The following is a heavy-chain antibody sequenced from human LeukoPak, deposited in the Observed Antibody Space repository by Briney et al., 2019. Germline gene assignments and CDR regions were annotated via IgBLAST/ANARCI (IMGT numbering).Heavy chain of an antibody. D-gene: IGHD2-21*02. CDR2: MNPNSGNT. CDR3: ATDIAVVVTINDAFDI. Sequence: ASVKVSCKASGYTFTSYDINWVRQATGQGLEWMGWMNPNSGNTGYAQKFQGRVTMTRNTSISTAYMELSSLRSEDTAVYYCATDIAVVVTINDAFDIWGQGTMVTVSS. V-gene: IGHV1-8*01. J-gene: IGHJ3*02. CDR1: GYTFTSYD.